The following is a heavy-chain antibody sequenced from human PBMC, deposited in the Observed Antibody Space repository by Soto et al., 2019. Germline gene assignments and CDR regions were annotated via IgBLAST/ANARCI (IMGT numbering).Heavy chain of an antibody. Sequence: QLQLQESGPGLVKPSETLSLTCTVSGGSISSSSYYWGWIRQPPGTGLEWIGSIYYSGSTYYNPALKSGVTIAVDTSKNQFSLKLSCVTAADTAVYYCARHVDERDYYDSSGYYSNWFDPWGQGTLVTVSS. D-gene: IGHD3-22*01. CDR3: ARHVDERDYYDSSGYYSNWFDP. J-gene: IGHJ5*02. V-gene: IGHV4-39*01. CDR1: GGSISSSSYY. CDR2: IYYSGST.